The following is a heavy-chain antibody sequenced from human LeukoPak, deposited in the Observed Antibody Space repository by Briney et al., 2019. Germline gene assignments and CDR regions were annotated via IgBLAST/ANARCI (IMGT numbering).Heavy chain of an antibody. CDR2: IYPGDSDT. CDR3: ARIVYGDGSGSYYFDY. CDR1: GYSFTSYW. D-gene: IGHD3-10*01. Sequence: GESLKISCKGSGYSFTSYWIGWVRQMPGKGLEWMGIIYPGDSDTRYSPSFQGQVTISADKSISTAYLQWSSLKASDTAMYYCARIVYGDGSGSYYFDYWGQGTLVTGFS. J-gene: IGHJ4*01. V-gene: IGHV5-51*01.